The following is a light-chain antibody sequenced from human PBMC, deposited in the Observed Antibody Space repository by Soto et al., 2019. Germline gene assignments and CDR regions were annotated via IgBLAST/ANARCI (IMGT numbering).Light chain of an antibody. Sequence: DVLMTQSPSSLSASVGDRVTITCRASRSIDNYLNWYQQKPGEAPQLLIYAASSLHSGVPSRFSGSGSGTDFTLTIRSLQPEDFATYYCQQSFSTPFFTFGPGTKVDIK. CDR2: AAS. CDR3: QQSFSTPFFT. J-gene: IGKJ3*01. V-gene: IGKV1-39*01. CDR1: RSIDNY.